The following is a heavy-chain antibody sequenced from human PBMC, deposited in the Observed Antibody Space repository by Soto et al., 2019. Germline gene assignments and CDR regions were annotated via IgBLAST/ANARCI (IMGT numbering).Heavy chain of an antibody. D-gene: IGHD3-3*01. CDR1: GGTFSTYI. J-gene: IGHJ3*01. Sequence: QVQLVQSGAEVRKPGSSVKLSCKAPGGTFSTYIISWVRQAPGQGLEWMGRIIPIPDITNYAQKFQGRVTVTADRSTNTSYMELTRLKSEDTAVYYCARDRITTRGDAFDLWGQGTMVTVSS. CDR2: IIPIPDIT. V-gene: IGHV1-69*08. CDR3: ARDRITTRGDAFDL.